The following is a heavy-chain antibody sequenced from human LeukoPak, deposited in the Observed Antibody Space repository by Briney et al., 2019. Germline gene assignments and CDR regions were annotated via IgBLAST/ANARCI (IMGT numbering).Heavy chain of an antibody. CDR1: GFTFSDYY. CDR3: ASDIVATSGDF. J-gene: IGHJ4*02. D-gene: IGHD5-12*01. CDR2: ITSPGDAI. Sequence: GGSLRLSCAPSGFTFSDYYMSWIRQAPGKGLEWVAYITSPGDAIYYADSVKGRFTISRDNAKNALFLRMNSLRVEDTATYYCASDIVATSGDFWGQGTLVSVSS. V-gene: IGHV3-11*01.